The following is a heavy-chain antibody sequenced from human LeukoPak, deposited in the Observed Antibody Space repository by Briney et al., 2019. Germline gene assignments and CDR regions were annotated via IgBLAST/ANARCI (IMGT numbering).Heavy chain of an antibody. D-gene: IGHD2-21*02. V-gene: IGHV1-18*01. Sequence: ASVKASCKASGYTFTSYGISWVRQAPGQGLEWMGWISAYNGNTNYAQKLQGRVTMTTDTSTSTAYMELRSLRSDDTAVYYCAREYLKVVTAIKLFDYWGQGTLVTVSS. CDR1: GYTFTSYG. J-gene: IGHJ4*02. CDR3: AREYLKVVTAIKLFDY. CDR2: ISAYNGNT.